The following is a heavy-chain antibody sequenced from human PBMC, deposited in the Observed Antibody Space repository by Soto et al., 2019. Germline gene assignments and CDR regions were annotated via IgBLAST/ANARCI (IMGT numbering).Heavy chain of an antibody. CDR1: GFTFSSYA. CDR3: AKPPEVDSSGYYSAEYFQH. Sequence: EVQLLESGGGLVQPGGSLRLSCAASGFTFSSYAMSWVRQAPGKGLEWVSTINGHDASAFYADSVKGRFTISRDNSKNTLYLQMNSLRAEDTAVYYCAKPPEVDSSGYYSAEYFQHWGQGTLVTVSS. J-gene: IGHJ1*01. CDR2: INGHDASA. D-gene: IGHD3-22*01. V-gene: IGHV3-23*01.